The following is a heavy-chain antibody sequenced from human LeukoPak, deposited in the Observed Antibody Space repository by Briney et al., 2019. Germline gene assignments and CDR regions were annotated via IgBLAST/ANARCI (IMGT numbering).Heavy chain of an antibody. D-gene: IGHD6-19*01. Sequence: ASVKVSCKASGYTFTSYGISWVRQAPGQGLEWMGWISAYNGNTNYAQKLQGRVTMTTDTSTSTASMELRSLRSDDTAVYYCARQSYSSGWNFDYWGQGTLVTVSS. CDR1: GYTFTSYG. J-gene: IGHJ4*02. V-gene: IGHV1-18*01. CDR3: ARQSYSSGWNFDY. CDR2: ISAYNGNT.